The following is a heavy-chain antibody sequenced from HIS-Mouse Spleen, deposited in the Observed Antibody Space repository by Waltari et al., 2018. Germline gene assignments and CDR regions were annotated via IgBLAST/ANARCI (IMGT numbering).Heavy chain of an antibody. Sequence: QVQLVESGGGVVQPGRSLRLSCAASGFTFSSYGMHWVRQAPGKGVVWVAVISYDGSNKYYADSVKGRFTISRDNSKNTLYLQMNSLRAEDTAVYYCAKASSGWLDYWGQGTLVTVSS. CDR2: ISYDGSNK. V-gene: IGHV3-30*18. D-gene: IGHD6-19*01. CDR3: AKASSGWLDY. CDR1: GFTFSSYG. J-gene: IGHJ4*02.